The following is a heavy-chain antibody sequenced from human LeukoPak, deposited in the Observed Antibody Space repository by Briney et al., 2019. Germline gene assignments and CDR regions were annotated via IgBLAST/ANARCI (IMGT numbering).Heavy chain of an antibody. D-gene: IGHD6-13*01. J-gene: IGHJ1*01. V-gene: IGHV3-15*01. Sequence: GGSLRLSCAASGFSFINAWMSGVRQAPGKGLEWVGRITSKIDGGTTDYAATVKGRFTISRDDSKDTLYLQMDSLQTEDTAVYYCSSLRGSSSQYFQHWGQGTLVTVSS. CDR3: SSLRGSSSQYFQH. CDR1: GFSFINAW. CDR2: ITSKIDGGTT.